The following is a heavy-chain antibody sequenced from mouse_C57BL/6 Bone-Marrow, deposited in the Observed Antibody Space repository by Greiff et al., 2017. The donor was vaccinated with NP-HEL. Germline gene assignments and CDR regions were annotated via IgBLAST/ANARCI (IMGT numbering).Heavy chain of an antibody. CDR3: ARGDYYGSTFYY. V-gene: IGHV1-81*01. CDR1: GYTFTSYG. Sequence: QVQLQQSGAELARPGASVKLSCKASGYTFTSYGISWVKQRTGQGLEWIGEIYPRSGNTYYNEKFKGKATLTADKSSSTAYMELRSLTSEDSAVYFCARGDYYGSTFYYWDQGTTLTVSS. D-gene: IGHD1-1*01. J-gene: IGHJ2*01. CDR2: IYPRSGNT.